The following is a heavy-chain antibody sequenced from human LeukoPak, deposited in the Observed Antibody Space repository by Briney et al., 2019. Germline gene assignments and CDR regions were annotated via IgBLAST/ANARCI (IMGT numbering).Heavy chain of an antibody. Sequence: PGGSLRLSCAASGFTFSNAWMSWVRQDPGKGLEWVGRIKSKTDGETIDYATPMKDRFRISRDDSKNTLYLQMNSLKTEDTAVYYCLFSIFQHWGLGTLVTVSS. V-gene: IGHV3-15*01. J-gene: IGHJ1*01. CDR2: IKSKTDGETI. D-gene: IGHD3-10*02. CDR3: LFSIFQH. CDR1: GFTFSNAW.